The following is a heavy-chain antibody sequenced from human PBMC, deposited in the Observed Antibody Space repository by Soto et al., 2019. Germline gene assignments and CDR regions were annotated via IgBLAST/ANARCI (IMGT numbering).Heavy chain of an antibody. CDR3: ASIGYCSGGSFWAPPPYFQH. Sequence: EVQLVESGGGLVQPGGSLRLSCAASGFTFSSYSMNWVRQAPGKGLEWVSYISSSSSTIYYADSVKGRFTISRDNAKNPLYLQMNRLRAEDTAVYYCASIGYCSGGSFWAPPPYFQHWGQGTLVTVSS. CDR2: ISSSSSTI. J-gene: IGHJ1*01. D-gene: IGHD2-15*01. CDR1: GFTFSSYS. V-gene: IGHV3-48*01.